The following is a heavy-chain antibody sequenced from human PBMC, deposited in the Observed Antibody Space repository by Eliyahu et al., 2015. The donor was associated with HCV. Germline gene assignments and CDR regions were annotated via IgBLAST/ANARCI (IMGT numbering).Heavy chain of an antibody. Sequence: QVQLQESGPGLVKPSGTLSLTCAVSGGSISSSNWWSWVRQPPGKGLEWIGEIYHSGSTNYNPSLQSRVTISVDKSKNQFSLKLSSVTAADTAVYYCARTITMVRGVMMYDAFDIWGQGTMVTVSS. CDR1: GGSISSSNW. V-gene: IGHV4-4*02. CDR2: IYHSGST. CDR3: ARTITMVRGVMMYDAFDI. J-gene: IGHJ3*02. D-gene: IGHD3-10*01.